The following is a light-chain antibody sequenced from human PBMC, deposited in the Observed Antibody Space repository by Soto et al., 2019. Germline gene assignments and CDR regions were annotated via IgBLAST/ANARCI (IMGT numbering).Light chain of an antibody. CDR3: LQDINYPWT. Sequence: DIQMTQSPSTLSASVGDRVTITCRASQSISSWLAWYQQKPGKAPKLLIYDASSLESGVPSRFSGSGSGTDITLAISSLQPEDSATYYCLQDINYPWTFGQGTKVDIK. CDR1: QSISSW. V-gene: IGKV1-5*01. J-gene: IGKJ1*01. CDR2: DAS.